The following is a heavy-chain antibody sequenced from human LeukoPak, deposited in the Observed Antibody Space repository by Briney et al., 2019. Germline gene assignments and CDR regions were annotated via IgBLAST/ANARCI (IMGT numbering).Heavy chain of an antibody. D-gene: IGHD2-2*01. CDR3: AKSAAANYYYYYMDV. J-gene: IGHJ6*03. V-gene: IGHV3-9*01. CDR2: ISWNSGSI. CDR1: GFTFDDYA. Sequence: SLKISCAASGFTFDDYAMHWVRQAPGKGLEWVSGISWNSGSIGYADSVKGRFTISRDNAKNSLYLQMNSLRAEDTALYYCAKSAAANYYYYYMDVWGKGTTVTVSS.